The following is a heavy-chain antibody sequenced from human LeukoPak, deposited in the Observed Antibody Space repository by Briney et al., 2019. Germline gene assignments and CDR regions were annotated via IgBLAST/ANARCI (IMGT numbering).Heavy chain of an antibody. CDR3: ASGGKFPYNWFDP. CDR1: GGTFSNYA. CDR2: IIPIFGTA. V-gene: IGHV1-69*13. D-gene: IGHD4-23*01. J-gene: IGHJ5*02. Sequence: GASVKVSCKASGGTFSNYAISWVRQAPGQGLEWMGGIIPIFGTANYAQKFQGRVTITADESTSTAYMELSSLRSEDTAVYYCASGGKFPYNWFDPWGQGTLVTVSS.